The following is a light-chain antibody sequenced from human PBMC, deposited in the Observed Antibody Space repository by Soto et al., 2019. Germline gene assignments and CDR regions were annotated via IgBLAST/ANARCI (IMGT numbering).Light chain of an antibody. Sequence: DLVMTQSPGSLAVALGERATINCKSSQRVLYRSNNKNYLGWYQQKPGQPPKLLFYWASTRESGVPDRFSGSGSGTDFTLTISSLQAEDVAVYYCLQYYSTPTFGQGTKVEIK. V-gene: IGKV4-1*01. CDR3: LQYYSTPT. J-gene: IGKJ1*01. CDR1: QRVLYRSNNKNY. CDR2: WAS.